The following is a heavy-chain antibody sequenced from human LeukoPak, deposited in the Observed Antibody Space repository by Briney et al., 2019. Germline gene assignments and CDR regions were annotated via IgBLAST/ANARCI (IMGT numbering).Heavy chain of an antibody. J-gene: IGHJ4*02. CDR2: IYPGDSDT. CDR3: ARLFLPYYYDSSGYYEFDY. CDR1: GSSFTSYW. V-gene: IGHV5-51*01. Sequence: GGSLKISGKGSGSSFTSYWIGWVRQLPGKGLEGMGIIYPGDSDTRYSPSFQGQVTISADKSISTAYLQWSSLKASDTAMYYCARLFLPYYYDSSGYYEFDYWGQGTLVTVSS. D-gene: IGHD3-22*01.